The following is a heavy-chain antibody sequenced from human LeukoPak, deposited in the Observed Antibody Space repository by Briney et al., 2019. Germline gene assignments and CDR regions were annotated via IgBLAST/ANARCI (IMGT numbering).Heavy chain of an antibody. D-gene: IGHD5-18*01. CDR3: AKRVAASSGANDY. CDR2: ISGSGAST. V-gene: IGHV3-23*01. CDR1: GFTFSSYA. Sequence: PGGSLRLSCAASGFTFSSYAMSWVRQAPGKGLEWVSAISGSGASTYYADSVKGRFTISRDNSKDTLFLQMNSLRAEDTAVYYCAKRVAASSGANDYWGQGTLVTVSS. J-gene: IGHJ4*02.